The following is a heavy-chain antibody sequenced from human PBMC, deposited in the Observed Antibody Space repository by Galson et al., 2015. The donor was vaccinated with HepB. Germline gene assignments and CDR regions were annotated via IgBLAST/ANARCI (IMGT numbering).Heavy chain of an antibody. CDR2: IWYDGNNR. J-gene: IGHJ4*02. CDR1: GFTFSNYG. Sequence: SLRLSCAASGFTFSNYGMHWVRQAPGKGLEWVAVIWYDGNNRYYADSAKGRFTVSRDNSKNTLYLQMNSLRVDDTAVYYCARGRYSSTWYVGADFDYWGQGTLVTVSS. V-gene: IGHV3-33*01. CDR3: ARGRYSSTWYVGADFDY. D-gene: IGHD6-13*01.